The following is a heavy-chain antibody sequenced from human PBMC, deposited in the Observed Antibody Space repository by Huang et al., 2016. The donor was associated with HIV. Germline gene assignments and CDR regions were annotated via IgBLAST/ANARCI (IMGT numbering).Heavy chain of an antibody. CDR1: GGSLHGYY. CDR2: VNHGGST. CDR3: ATSRSGSGWFLDI. V-gene: IGHV4-34*01. D-gene: IGHD6-19*01. J-gene: IGHJ2*01. Sequence: QVQLYQWGAGPLRPSETLSLTCGVSGGSLHGYYWNWLRQSPGRGLEWNGDVNHGGSTKYNPPRKRRVTISVDTSKIQFSLNLTSVTATDTADYYCATSRSGSGWFLDIWGRGTLVSVS.